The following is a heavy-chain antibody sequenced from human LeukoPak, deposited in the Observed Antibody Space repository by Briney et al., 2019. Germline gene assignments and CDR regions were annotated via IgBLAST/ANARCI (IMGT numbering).Heavy chain of an antibody. J-gene: IGHJ4*02. D-gene: IGHD2-21*02. Sequence: ASVKVSCKASGYTFTSYGISWVRQTPGQGLEWMGWISAYNGNTNYAQKLQGRVTMTTDTSTSTAYMELRSLRSEDTAVYYCARAWYCGGDCFTGSDYWGQGTLVTVSS. CDR2: ISAYNGNT. CDR3: ARAWYCGGDCFTGSDY. CDR1: GYTFTSYG. V-gene: IGHV1-18*01.